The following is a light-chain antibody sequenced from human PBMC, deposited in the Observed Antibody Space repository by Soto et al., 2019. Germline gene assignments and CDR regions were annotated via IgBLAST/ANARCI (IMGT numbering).Light chain of an antibody. CDR3: ASYTASSTYV. Sequence: QSVLTQPASLSGSPGQWIAISCTGTSSDVGGYSYVSWYQQQPGKAPKLVISDVSNRPSGVSDRFSGSKSGNTASLTISGLQTEDEADYYCASYTASSTYVFGTGTKVTV. CDR1: SSDVGGYSY. CDR2: DVS. J-gene: IGLJ1*01. V-gene: IGLV2-14*01.